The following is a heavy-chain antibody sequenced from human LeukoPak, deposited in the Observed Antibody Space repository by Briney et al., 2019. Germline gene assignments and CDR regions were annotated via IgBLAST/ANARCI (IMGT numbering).Heavy chain of an antibody. D-gene: IGHD2-8*01. V-gene: IGHV4-30-4*08. CDR1: GGSISSGDYY. CDR3: ARDLYQDWFDP. Sequence: LQTLSLTCTVSGGSISSGDYYWSWIRQPPGKGLEWIGYIYYSGSTYYSPSLKSRVTISVDTSKNQFSLKLSSVTAADTAVYYCARDLYQDWFDPWGQGTLVTVSS. J-gene: IGHJ5*02. CDR2: IYYSGST.